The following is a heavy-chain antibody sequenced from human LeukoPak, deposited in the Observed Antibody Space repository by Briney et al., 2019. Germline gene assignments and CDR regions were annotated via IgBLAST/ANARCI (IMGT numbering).Heavy chain of an antibody. CDR2: IIPIFGTA. CDR3: ARDDYGDYVGGDY. Sequence: GASVKVSCKASGGTFSSYAISWVRQAPGQGLEWMGGIIPIFGTANYAQKFQGRVTITTDESTSTAYMELSSLRSEDTAVYYCARDDYGDYVGGDYWGQGTLVTVSS. CDR1: GGTFSSYA. J-gene: IGHJ4*02. D-gene: IGHD4-17*01. V-gene: IGHV1-69*05.